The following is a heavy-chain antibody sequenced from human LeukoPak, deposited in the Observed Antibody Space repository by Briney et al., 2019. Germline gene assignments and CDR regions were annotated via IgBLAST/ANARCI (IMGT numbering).Heavy chain of an antibody. V-gene: IGHV4-4*02. CDR1: GGSISNSNW. CDR2: VYPSGST. D-gene: IGHD6-25*01. Sequence: SETLSLTCAVSGGSISNSNWWTWIRQPPGKGLEWIGEVYPSGSTNYSPSLKSRVTISVDKSKNQFSLTLISVTAADTAVYFCGTTEHDSGDFWGQGTLVTVSS. CDR3: GTTEHDSGDF. J-gene: IGHJ4*02.